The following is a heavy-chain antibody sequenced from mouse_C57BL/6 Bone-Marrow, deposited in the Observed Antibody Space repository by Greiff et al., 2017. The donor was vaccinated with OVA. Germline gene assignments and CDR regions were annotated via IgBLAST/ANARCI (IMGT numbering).Heavy chain of an antibody. CDR2: INPYNGGT. Sequence: VQLQQSGPVLVKPGASVKMSCKASGYTFTDYYMNWVKQSHGKSLEWIGVINPYNGGTSYNQKFKGKATLTVDKSSSTAYMELNSLTSEDSAVYYCARDDYAWLAYGGQGTLVTVSA. D-gene: IGHD2-4*01. J-gene: IGHJ3*01. CDR1: GYTFTDYY. V-gene: IGHV1-19*01. CDR3: ARDDYAWLAY.